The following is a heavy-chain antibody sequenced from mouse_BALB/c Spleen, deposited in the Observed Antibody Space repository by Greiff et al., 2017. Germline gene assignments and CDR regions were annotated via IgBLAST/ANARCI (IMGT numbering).Heavy chain of an antibody. D-gene: IGHD2-4*01. J-gene: IGHJ4*01. CDR3: ARNTIYYDYLYAMDY. V-gene: IGHV2-9*02. CDR2: IWAGGST. CDR1: GFSLTSYG. Sequence: QVQLKQSGPGLVAPSQSLSITCTVSGFSLTSYGVHWVRQPPGKGLEWLGVIWAGGSTNYNSALMSRLSISKDNSKSQVFFKMNSLQANDTAIYYCARNTIYYDYLYAMDYWGQGTSVTVSS.